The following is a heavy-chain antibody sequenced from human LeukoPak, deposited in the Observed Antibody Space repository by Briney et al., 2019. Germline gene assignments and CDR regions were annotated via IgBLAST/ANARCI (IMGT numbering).Heavy chain of an antibody. CDR2: INHSGST. V-gene: IGHV4-38-2*02. CDR1: GYSISSGYY. Sequence: SETLSLTCTVPGYSISSGYYWSWIRQPPGKGLEWIGEINHSGSTNYNPSLKSRVTISVDTSKNQFSLKLSSVTAADTAVYYCAREDIVVVPAPYGMDVWGQGTTVTVSS. J-gene: IGHJ6*02. D-gene: IGHD2-2*01. CDR3: AREDIVVVPAPYGMDV.